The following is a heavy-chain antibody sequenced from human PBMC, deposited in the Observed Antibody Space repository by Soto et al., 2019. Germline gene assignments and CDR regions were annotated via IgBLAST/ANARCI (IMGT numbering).Heavy chain of an antibody. D-gene: IGHD2-21*02. Sequence: QLQLQESGPGLVKPSETLSLTCIVSGGSISSRTFWWAGIRQPPGRGLEWIGDMYYSGSSYSSPAHRSGVTFSVDLSKSLLSLKLHSVTAAVAAVYYCARHPRDDYYSGGSGIFDYWGQGTLVIVSS. V-gene: IGHV4-39*01. CDR3: ARHPRDDYYSGGSGIFDY. J-gene: IGHJ4*02. CDR1: GGSISSRTFW. CDR2: MYYSGSS.